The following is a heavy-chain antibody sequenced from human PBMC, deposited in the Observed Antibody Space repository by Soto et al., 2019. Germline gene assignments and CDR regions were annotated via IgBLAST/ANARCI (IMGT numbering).Heavy chain of an antibody. CDR1: GDDFTAYD. J-gene: IGHJ6*02. Sequence: ASVKVSCKTSGDDFTAYDINWVRQASGQGLEWMGWMNPINGATGSARRFQGRVSMTRNTATGTAYLELTSLRSDDTGVYYCGRGPSPRAPAGGTPYYYAMDVWGQGTTVTVSS. CDR2: MNPINGAT. D-gene: IGHD6-13*01. V-gene: IGHV1-8*02. CDR3: GRGPSPRAPAGGTPYYYAMDV.